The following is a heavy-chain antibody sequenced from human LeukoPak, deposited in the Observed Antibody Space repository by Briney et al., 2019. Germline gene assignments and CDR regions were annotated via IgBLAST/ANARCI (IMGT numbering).Heavy chain of an antibody. CDR1: GFTFSSSW. CDR2: MKQDGSEK. Sequence: PGGSLRLSCAASGFTFSSSWMTWVRQAPGKGLEWVANMKQDGSEKYYVDSVKGPFTISRDNAKNSLYLQMNSLRAEDTAVYYCARSLAGPSGYFDYWGRGTLVTVSS. CDR3: ARSLAGPSGYFDY. V-gene: IGHV3-7*01. J-gene: IGHJ4*02. D-gene: IGHD6-19*01.